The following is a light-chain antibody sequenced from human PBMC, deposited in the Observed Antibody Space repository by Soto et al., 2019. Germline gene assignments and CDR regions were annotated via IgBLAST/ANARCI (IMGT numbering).Light chain of an antibody. Sequence: EIVMTQSPATLSVSPGERATFSWRSSQSVGSNLAWYQQQRGQAPRLLIYGASTRATGIQARFSGSGSGTEFTLTISSLQSEDFAVYYCQQYNDWPAWTCGQGNKV. CDR3: QQYNDWPAWT. J-gene: IGKJ1*01. CDR2: GAS. CDR1: QSVGSN. V-gene: IGKV3-15*01.